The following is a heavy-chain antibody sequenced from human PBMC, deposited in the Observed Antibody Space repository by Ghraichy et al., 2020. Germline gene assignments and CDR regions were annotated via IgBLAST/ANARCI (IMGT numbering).Heavy chain of an antibody. CDR1: GGSISSSSYY. Sequence: SETLSLTCTVSGGSISSSSYYWGWIRQPPGKGLEWIGSIYYSGSTYYNPSLKSRVTISVDTSKNQFSLKLSSVTAADTAVYYCARQPPSSFVGDDAFDIWGQGTMVTVSS. D-gene: IGHD6-6*01. CDR2: IYYSGST. J-gene: IGHJ3*02. V-gene: IGHV4-39*01. CDR3: ARQPPSSFVGDDAFDI.